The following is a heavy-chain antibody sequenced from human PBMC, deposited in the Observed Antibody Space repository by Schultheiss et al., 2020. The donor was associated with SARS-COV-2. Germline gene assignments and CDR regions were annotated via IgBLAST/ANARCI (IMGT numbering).Heavy chain of an antibody. Sequence: GESLKISCAASGFTFSSYGMHWVRQAPGKGLEWVAVISFEVSNKFYGESVKGRFTISRDNSKNTVYLQMNSLRTEDTAVYYCARDHSSSLDYWGQGTLVTVSS. CDR3: ARDHSSSLDY. CDR2: ISFEVSNK. V-gene: IGHV3-30*03. CDR1: GFTFSSYG. J-gene: IGHJ4*02. D-gene: IGHD6-13*01.